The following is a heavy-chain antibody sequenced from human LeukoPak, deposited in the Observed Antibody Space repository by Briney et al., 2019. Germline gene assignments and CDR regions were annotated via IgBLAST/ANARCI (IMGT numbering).Heavy chain of an antibody. CDR2: ISGSGGST. Sequence: PGGSLRLSCAASGFTFSSYAMSWVRQAPGKGLEWVSAISGSGGSTYYADSVKGRFTISRDNSKNTLYLQMNSLRAEDTAVYYCAKDLFKRYYYDSSGYSPDAFDIWGQGTMVTVSS. CDR1: GFTFSSYA. J-gene: IGHJ3*02. CDR3: AKDLFKRYYYDSSGYSPDAFDI. V-gene: IGHV3-23*01. D-gene: IGHD3-22*01.